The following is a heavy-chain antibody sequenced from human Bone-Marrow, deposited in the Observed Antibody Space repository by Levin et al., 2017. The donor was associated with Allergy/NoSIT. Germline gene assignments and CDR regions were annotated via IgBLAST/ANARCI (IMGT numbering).Heavy chain of an antibody. Sequence: ESLKISCTVSGGSIDGYYWTWIRQPPGKGMEWIGYIYSSGKSNYNPSLKSRVTISVDTSKNHFSLSLTSVTAADTGVYYCARGLENDYWGQGTLVTVSS. D-gene: IGHD1-1*01. CDR3: ARGLENDY. V-gene: IGHV4-59*12. J-gene: IGHJ4*02. CDR1: GGSIDGYY. CDR2: IYSSGKS.